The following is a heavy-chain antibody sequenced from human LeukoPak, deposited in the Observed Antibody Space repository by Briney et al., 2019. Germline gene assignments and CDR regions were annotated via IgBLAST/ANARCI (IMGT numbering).Heavy chain of an antibody. V-gene: IGHV4-38-2*02. J-gene: IGHJ6*03. D-gene: IGHD1-1*01. Sequence: PSETLSLTCTVSGDSISSGDYYWGWLRQPPGKGLEWIGSIYHSGSTYYNPSLKSRVTISVDTSKNQFSLKLSSVTAADTAVYYCARVSRNERVYYYYYMDVWGKGTTVTVSS. CDR3: ARVSRNERVYYYYYMDV. CDR1: GDSISSGDYY. CDR2: IYHSGST.